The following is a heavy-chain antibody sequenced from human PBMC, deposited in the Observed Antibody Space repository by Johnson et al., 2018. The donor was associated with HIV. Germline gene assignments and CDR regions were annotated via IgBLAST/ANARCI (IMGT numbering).Heavy chain of an antibody. CDR2: IRSSGSII. Sequence: QVQLVESGGGLVKPGGSLRLSCAASGFTFSDYYMSWIRQAPGKGLEWVSYIRSSGSIIYYADSVKGRFTISRDNSKNTLYLQMNSLIAEDTAVYYCARLDNGDPFDIWGQGTMATVSS. D-gene: IGHD1-14*01. CDR1: GFTFSDYY. J-gene: IGHJ3*02. CDR3: ARLDNGDPFDI. V-gene: IGHV3-11*04.